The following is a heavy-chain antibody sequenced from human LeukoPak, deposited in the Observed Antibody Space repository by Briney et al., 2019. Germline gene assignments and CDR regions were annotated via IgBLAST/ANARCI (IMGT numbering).Heavy chain of an antibody. CDR2: INPGGSAK. J-gene: IGHJ6*03. CDR1: GFTFRTYW. Sequence: PGGALRLSCAASGFTFRTYWMAWVRQAPGKGLEWVANINPGGSAKYYVDSVKGRFTISRDDAKTSLYLQMDSLRAEDTAVYYCARGSSKIVATIISPDDYMDVWGKGTTVTVSS. CDR3: ARGSSKIVATIISPDDYMDV. D-gene: IGHD5-12*01. V-gene: IGHV3-7*01.